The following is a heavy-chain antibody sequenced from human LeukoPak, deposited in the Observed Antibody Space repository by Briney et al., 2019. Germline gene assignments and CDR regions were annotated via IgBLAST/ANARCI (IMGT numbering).Heavy chain of an antibody. D-gene: IGHD6-13*01. V-gene: IGHV3-21*01. CDR3: ARDSYSSSWWVIDY. CDR2: ISSSSSYI. CDR1: GFTFSSYS. Sequence: PGGSLRLSCAAPGFTFSSYSMNWVRQAPGKGLEWVSSISSSSSYIYYADSVKGRFTISRGNAKNSLYLQMNSLRAEDTAVYYCARDSYSSSWWVIDYWGQGTLVTVSS. J-gene: IGHJ4*02.